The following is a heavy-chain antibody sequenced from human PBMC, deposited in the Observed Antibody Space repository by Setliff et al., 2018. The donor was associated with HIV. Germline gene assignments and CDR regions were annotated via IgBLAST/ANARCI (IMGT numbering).Heavy chain of an antibody. Sequence: LKISCAPSGFTFSYYGMHWVRQAPGKGLEWVAFIRYDDTYKYYADSVKGRFTISRDNSKNTLYLQMNSLRAEDTAVYYCTKNLYRSPWSPLDYWGQGTLVTVSS. CDR2: IRYDDTYK. CDR3: TKNLYRSPWSPLDY. CDR1: GFTFSYYG. D-gene: IGHD6-19*01. V-gene: IGHV3-30*02. J-gene: IGHJ4*02.